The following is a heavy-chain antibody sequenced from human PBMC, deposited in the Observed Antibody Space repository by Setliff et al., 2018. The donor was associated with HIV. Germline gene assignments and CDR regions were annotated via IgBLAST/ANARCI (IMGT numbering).Heavy chain of an antibody. Sequence: SETLSLTCLVSGGSISSYYWSWIRQSAGKGLEWIGRIYSSGSTKYNPSLKSRVTMSVNTAKNQFFLMLSSVTAADTAVYYCARVPFTTGFDSWGQGTLVTVSS. D-gene: IGHD3-3*01. CDR1: GGSISSYY. CDR3: ARVPFTTGFDS. J-gene: IGHJ4*02. V-gene: IGHV4-4*07. CDR2: IYSSGST.